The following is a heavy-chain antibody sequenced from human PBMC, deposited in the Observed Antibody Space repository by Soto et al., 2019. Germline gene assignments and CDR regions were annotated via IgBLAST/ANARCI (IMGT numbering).Heavy chain of an antibody. D-gene: IGHD2-2*01. Sequence: ASVQVSCKASGYTFTSYGISWVRQAPGQGLEWMGWISAYNGNTNYAQKLQGRVTMTTVTSTSRAYMELRSLRSDGTSVYDSARYRGIVVVPAARDYYYYYYMDVWGKGTTVTVSS. CDR2: ISAYNGNT. J-gene: IGHJ6*03. CDR3: ARYRGIVVVPAARDYYYYYYMDV. CDR1: GYTFTSYG. V-gene: IGHV1-18*01.